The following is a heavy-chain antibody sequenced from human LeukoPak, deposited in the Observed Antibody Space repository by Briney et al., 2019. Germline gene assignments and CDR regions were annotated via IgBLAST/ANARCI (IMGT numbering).Heavy chain of an antibody. J-gene: IGHJ4*02. Sequence: GSLRLSCAASGFTFSGYSMNWIRQPPGKGLEWIGEINHSGSTNYNPSLKSRVTMSVDTSKNQFSLKLSSVTAADTAVYYCARADMVRGVIRYFDYWGQGTLVTVSS. CDR1: GFTFSGYS. V-gene: IGHV4-34*01. CDR3: ARADMVRGVIRYFDY. CDR2: INHSGST. D-gene: IGHD3-10*01.